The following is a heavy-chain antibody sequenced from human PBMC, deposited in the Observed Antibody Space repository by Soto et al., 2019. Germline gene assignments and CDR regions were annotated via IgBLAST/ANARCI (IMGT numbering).Heavy chain of an antibody. CDR1: GFTFSTYG. D-gene: IGHD6-19*01. J-gene: IGHJ4*02. Sequence: GGSLRLSCAASGFTFSTYGMHWVRQVPGKGLEWVAVILSGGTSKNYADSVKGRFTISRDNSKNTLYIQMNSLRAEDTAVYYCARADSSGWLFDYWGQGTLVTVSS. CDR3: ARADSSGWLFDY. CDR2: ILSGGTSK. V-gene: IGHV3-33*01.